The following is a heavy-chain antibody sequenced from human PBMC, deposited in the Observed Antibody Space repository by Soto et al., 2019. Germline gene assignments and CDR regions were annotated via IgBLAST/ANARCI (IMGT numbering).Heavy chain of an antibody. CDR3: VKPYGDYDNWFDP. J-gene: IGHJ5*02. Sequence: GGSLRLSCSASGFTFSSYAMHWVRQAPGKGLEYVSAISSNGGSTYYADSVKGRFTISRDNSKNTLYLQMSSLRAEDTAVYYCVKPYGDYDNWFDPWGQGTLVTVSS. CDR2: ISSNGGST. D-gene: IGHD4-17*01. CDR1: GFTFSSYA. V-gene: IGHV3-64D*08.